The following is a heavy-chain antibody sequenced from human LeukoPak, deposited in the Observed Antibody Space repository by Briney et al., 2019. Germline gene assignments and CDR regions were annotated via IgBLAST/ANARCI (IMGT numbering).Heavy chain of an antibody. CDR2: IYTSGST. V-gene: IGHV4-61*02. D-gene: IGHD3-10*01. J-gene: IGHJ4*02. Sequence: PSETLSLTCTVSGGSISSGSYYWSWIRQPAGKGLEWIGRIYTSGSTNYNPSLKSRVTISVDTSKNQFSLKLSSVTAADTAVYYCAREGPRGVITDWGQGTLVTVSS. CDR1: GGSISSGSYY. CDR3: AREGPRGVITD.